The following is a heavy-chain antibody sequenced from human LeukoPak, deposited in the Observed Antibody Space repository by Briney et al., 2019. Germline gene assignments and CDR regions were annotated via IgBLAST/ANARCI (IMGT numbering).Heavy chain of an antibody. D-gene: IGHD5-12*01. V-gene: IGHV7-4-1*02. Sequence: ASVKVSCKASGYTFTSYAMNWVRQAPGQGLEWMGWINTNTGNPTYAQGFTGRFVFSLDTSVSTAFLQISSLKTEDSAVYYCARAGIPTINNWFDPWGQGTLVTVSS. CDR3: ARAGIPTINNWFDP. CDR1: GYTFTSYA. J-gene: IGHJ5*02. CDR2: INTNTGNP.